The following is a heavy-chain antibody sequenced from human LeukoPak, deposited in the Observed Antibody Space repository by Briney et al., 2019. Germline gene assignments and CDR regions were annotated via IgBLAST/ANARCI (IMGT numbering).Heavy chain of an antibody. Sequence: PGGSLRLSCAASGFTFSSYAMYWVRQAPGKGLEWVAVISYDGSNKYYADSVKGRFTIPRDNSKNTLYLQMNSLRAEDTAVYYCATPPREHSYWGQGTLVTVSS. D-gene: IGHD1/OR15-1a*01. V-gene: IGHV3-30-3*01. J-gene: IGHJ4*02. CDR3: ATPPREHSY. CDR2: ISYDGSNK. CDR1: GFTFSSYA.